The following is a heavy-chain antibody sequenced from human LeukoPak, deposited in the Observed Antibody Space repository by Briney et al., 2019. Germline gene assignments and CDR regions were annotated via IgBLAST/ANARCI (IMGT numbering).Heavy chain of an antibody. CDR2: ISAYNGNT. J-gene: IGHJ3*02. Sequence: GASVKVSCKASGFTFNTYGISWVRQAPGQGLEWMGWISAYNGNTNYAQKLQGRVTMTTDTSTSTAYMELRSLRSDDAAVYYCARVYSSGCLLCSGDAFDIWGQGTMVTVSS. D-gene: IGHD6-19*01. CDR3: ARVYSSGCLLCSGDAFDI. CDR1: GFTFNTYG. V-gene: IGHV1-18*01.